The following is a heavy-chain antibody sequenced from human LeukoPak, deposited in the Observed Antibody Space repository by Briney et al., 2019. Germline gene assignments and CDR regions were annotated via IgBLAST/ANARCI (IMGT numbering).Heavy chain of an antibody. CDR2: ISSGSSYI. CDR3: AKDSPYAYYGSGSYWDY. D-gene: IGHD3-10*01. Sequence: GGSLRLSCAASGFTFSSYTMNWVRQAPGKGLEWVSIISSGSSYIHYADSVKGRFTISRDNAKNSLYLQMNSLRAEDTAVYYCAKDSPYAYYGSGSYWDYWGQGTLVTVSS. CDR1: GFTFSSYT. J-gene: IGHJ4*02. V-gene: IGHV3-21*01.